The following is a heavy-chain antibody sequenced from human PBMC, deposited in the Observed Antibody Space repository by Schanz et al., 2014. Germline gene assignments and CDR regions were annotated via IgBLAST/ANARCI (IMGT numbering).Heavy chain of an antibody. CDR1: GFTFSTYW. D-gene: IGHD3-3*01. V-gene: IGHV3-7*01. CDR3: ARDKGGYYPFDY. CDR2: IKQDESER. Sequence: EVQLVESGGGLVQPGGSLRLSCAASGFTFSTYWMSWVRQAPGKGLEWVANIKQDESERSYVDSVKGRFTISRDNAKNSLYLQMNSLRGEDTAVYYCARDKGGYYPFDYWGQGTLVTVSS. J-gene: IGHJ4*02.